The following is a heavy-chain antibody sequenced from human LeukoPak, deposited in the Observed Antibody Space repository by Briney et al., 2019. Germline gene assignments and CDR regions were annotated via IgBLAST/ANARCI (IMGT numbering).Heavy chain of an antibody. V-gene: IGHV4-59*01. J-gene: IGHJ4*02. CDR1: GGSISNYY. Sequence: SETLSLTCIVSGGSISNYYWSWIRQPPGKGLDWIGYIYYSVNTKYNPSLKSRVTISVDTSKNQFSLKLSSLTAADTAVYYCARSHMFSSGWWEYYFDYWGQGTLVTVSS. D-gene: IGHD6-19*01. CDR2: IYYSVNT. CDR3: ARSHMFSSGWWEYYFDY.